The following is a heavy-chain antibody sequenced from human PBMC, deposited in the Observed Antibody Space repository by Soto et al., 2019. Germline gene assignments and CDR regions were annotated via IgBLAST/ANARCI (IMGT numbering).Heavy chain of an antibody. CDR2: ISIHTGNT. J-gene: IGHJ6*03. Sequence: QAQLLQSGGELKKSGASVKVSCKASGYTFNTYGISWVRQAPGQGLEWMAWISIHTGNTNFAQKLQGRVTLTTDTATRQATIALTTVRSDETALYTSANMATVDNAHYSMDVWGKGTTLSVSS. CDR1: GYTFNTYG. CDR3: ANMATVDNAHYSMDV. D-gene: IGHD6-19*01. V-gene: IGHV1-18*04.